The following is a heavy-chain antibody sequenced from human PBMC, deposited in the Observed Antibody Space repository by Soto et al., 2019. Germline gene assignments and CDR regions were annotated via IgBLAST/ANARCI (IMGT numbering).Heavy chain of an antibody. V-gene: IGHV5-51*01. Sequence: GESLKISCKGSGYSFTSYWIGWVRQMPGKGLEWMGIIYPGDSDTRYSPSFQGQVTISAENSLYLQMNSLRAEDTGLYYCARDQDYYDLYYHGMDVWGQGTTVTVSS. J-gene: IGHJ6*02. CDR1: GYSFTSYW. D-gene: IGHD3-22*01. CDR2: IYPGDSDT. CDR3: ARDQDYYDLYYHGMDV.